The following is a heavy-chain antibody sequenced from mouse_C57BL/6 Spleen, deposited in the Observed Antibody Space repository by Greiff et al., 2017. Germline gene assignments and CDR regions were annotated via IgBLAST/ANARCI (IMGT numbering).Heavy chain of an antibody. CDR1: GFTFSSSA. J-gene: IGHJ2*01. Sequence: EVQLVESGGGLVKPGGSLKLSCAASGFTFSSSAMSWVRQTPEKRLEWVATISDGGSYTYYPDNVQGRFTISRDNAKNNLYLQMSHLKSEDTAMYYCARDSDRYFDYWGQGTTLTVSS. CDR3: ARDSDRYFDY. CDR2: ISDGGSYT. D-gene: IGHD3-2*01. V-gene: IGHV5-4*01.